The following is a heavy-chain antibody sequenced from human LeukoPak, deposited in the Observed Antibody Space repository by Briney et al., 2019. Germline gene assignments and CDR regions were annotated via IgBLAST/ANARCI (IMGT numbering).Heavy chain of an antibody. CDR3: AKLPDYYDSSGYYSDDAFDI. V-gene: IGHV3-23*01. D-gene: IGHD3-22*01. CDR2: ISGSGGST. Sequence: EPGGSLRLSCAASGFTFSSDAMSWVRQAPGKGLEWVSAISGSGGSTYYADSVKGRFTISRDNSKNTLYLQMNSLRAEDTAVYYCAKLPDYYDSSGYYSDDAFDIWGQGTMVTVSS. CDR1: GFTFSSDA. J-gene: IGHJ3*02.